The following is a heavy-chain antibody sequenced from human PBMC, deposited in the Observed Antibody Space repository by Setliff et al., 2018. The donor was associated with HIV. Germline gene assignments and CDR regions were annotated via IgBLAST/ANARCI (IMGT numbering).Heavy chain of an antibody. V-gene: IGHV4-38-2*02. D-gene: IGHD6-13*01. CDR1: GSSISSNYY. Sequence: ETLSLTCTVSGSSISSNYYWAWIRQAPGKGLEWIGCIDASANTYYNPSLKSRATISIDTSKNQLSLKLRSVTAADTAVYYCARIGSGWSVGWFDPWGQGTLVTVSS. CDR3: ARIGSGWSVGWFDP. CDR2: IDASANT. J-gene: IGHJ5*02.